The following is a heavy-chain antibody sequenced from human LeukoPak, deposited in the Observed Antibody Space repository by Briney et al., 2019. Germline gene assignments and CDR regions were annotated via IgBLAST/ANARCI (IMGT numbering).Heavy chain of an antibody. D-gene: IGHD6-13*01. CDR3: ARDGSRAAAGFDAFDI. CDR1: GFTFSSYS. V-gene: IGHV3-21*01. Sequence: GGSLRLSCAASGFTFSSYSMNWVRQAPGKGLEWFSSISSSSSYIYYADSVKGRFTISRDNAKNSLYLQMNSLRAEDTAVYYCARDGSRAAAGFDAFDIWGQGTMVTVSS. J-gene: IGHJ3*02. CDR2: ISSSSSYI.